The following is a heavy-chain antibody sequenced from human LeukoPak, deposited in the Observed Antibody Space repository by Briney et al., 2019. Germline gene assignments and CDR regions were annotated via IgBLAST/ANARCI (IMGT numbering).Heavy chain of an antibody. J-gene: IGHJ4*02. CDR2: ISGLSTYI. D-gene: IGHD3/OR15-3a*01. CDR1: GFTFNTYS. CDR3: ARSSGTGGPYYFDF. V-gene: IGHV3-21*04. Sequence: PGGSLRLSCAASGFTFNTYSMNWVRQAPGKGLEWVSSISGLSTYIYYPDSMRGCFTISRDNAKNSLFLQLSSLRAEDTAVYFCARSSGTGGPYYFDFWGQGSLVTVSS.